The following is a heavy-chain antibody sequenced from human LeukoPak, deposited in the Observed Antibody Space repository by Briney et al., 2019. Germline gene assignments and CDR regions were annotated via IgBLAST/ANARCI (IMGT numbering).Heavy chain of an antibody. CDR3: AKAGYCSSTSCYFDY. V-gene: IGHV3-9*03. Sequence: PGRSLRLSCAASEFTFDDYAMHWVRQAPGKGLEWVSGISWNSGSIGCADSVKGRFTISRDNAKNSLYLQMNSLRAEDMALYYCAKAGYCSSTSCYFDYWGQGTLVTVSS. J-gene: IGHJ4*02. CDR2: ISWNSGSI. CDR1: EFTFDDYA. D-gene: IGHD2-2*01.